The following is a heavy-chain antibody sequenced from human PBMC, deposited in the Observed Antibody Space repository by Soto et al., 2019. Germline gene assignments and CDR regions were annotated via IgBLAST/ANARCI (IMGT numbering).Heavy chain of an antibody. J-gene: IGHJ6*02. CDR2: IDPNSGAT. V-gene: IGHV1-2*02. CDR3: ARGYGSSPNMELRFGMDV. D-gene: IGHD5-18*01. Sequence: QVYLVQSGAEVRRPGASVKVSCTAFGYILTGCSLHWVRQAPGQGLEWVGWIDPNSGATNSAERFHGRVSMTRDTSISAAYLELSSLRSDDTAVYYCARGYGSSPNMELRFGMDVWGQGTTISVSS. CDR1: GYILTGCS.